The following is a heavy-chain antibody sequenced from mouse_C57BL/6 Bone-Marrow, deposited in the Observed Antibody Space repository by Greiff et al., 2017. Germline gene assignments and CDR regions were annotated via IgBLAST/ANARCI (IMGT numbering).Heavy chain of an antibody. D-gene: IGHD2-1*01. CDR1: GYTFPDHT. V-gene: IGHV1-78*01. Sequence: VQLQQSDAELVKPGASVKISCKVSGYTFPDHTIHWMKQRPEQGLAWIGYIYPSNGSPKYNEKFKGKATLTADKSSSTAYMQLNSLTSEEAAVDVCARGDGNGWCAYWGQGTLVTVSA. CDR2: IYPSNGSP. J-gene: IGHJ3*01. CDR3: ARGDGNGWCAY.